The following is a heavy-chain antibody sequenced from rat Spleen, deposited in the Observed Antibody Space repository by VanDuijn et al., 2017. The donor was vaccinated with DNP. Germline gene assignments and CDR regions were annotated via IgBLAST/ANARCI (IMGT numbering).Heavy chain of an antibody. CDR1: GFSFSYYY. Sequence: EVQLVESGGGLVQPGRSLKLSCAASGFSFSYYYMAWVRQAPGKGLEWVASIKTDGGSTYYPDSVKGRFTISRDNAENTVYLQMNSLRSEDTATYYCAKVRTTGIPGFAYWGQGTLVTVSS. V-gene: IGHV5-58*01. D-gene: IGHD1-9*01. CDR2: IKTDGGST. CDR3: AKVRTTGIPGFAY. J-gene: IGHJ3*01.